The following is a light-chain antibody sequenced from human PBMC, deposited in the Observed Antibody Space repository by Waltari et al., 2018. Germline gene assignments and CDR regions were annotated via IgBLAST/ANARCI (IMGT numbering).Light chain of an antibody. CDR2: DAS. CDR3: QQRSNWPPSLT. V-gene: IGKV3-11*01. Sequence: EIVLTQSPATLSLSPGERATLSCRASQSVSSYLAWYQQKPGQAPRLLIYDASNRATGIPARFSGSGSGTDFTLTISSLGPKYFAVYYCQQRSNWPPSLTFGGGTKVEIK. CDR1: QSVSSY. J-gene: IGKJ4*01.